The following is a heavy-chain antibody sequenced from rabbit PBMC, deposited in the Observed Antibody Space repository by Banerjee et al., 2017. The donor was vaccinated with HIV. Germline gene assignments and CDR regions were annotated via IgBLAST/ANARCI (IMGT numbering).Heavy chain of an antibody. J-gene: IGHJ4*01. D-gene: IGHD6-1*01. CDR1: GFSFSSGYY. CDR2: IYAGSTDTT. Sequence: QSLEESGGDLVKPGASLTLTCTASGFSFSSGYYMCWVRQAPGKGLEWIGCIYAGSTDTTYYASWAKGRFTISKTSSTTVTLQMTSLTDADTATYFCVRSSAGNGGVAYVEYFKLWGPGTLVTVS. CDR3: VRSSAGNGGVAYVEYFKL. V-gene: IGHV1S40*01.